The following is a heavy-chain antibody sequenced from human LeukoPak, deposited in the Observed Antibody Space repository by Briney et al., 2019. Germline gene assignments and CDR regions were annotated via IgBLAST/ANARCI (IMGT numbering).Heavy chain of an antibody. CDR2: IIPILGIA. V-gene: IGHV1-69*04. Sequence: ASVKVSCKASGYTFTGYYMHWVRQAPGQGLEWMGRIIPILGIANYAQKFQGRVTITADKSTSTAYMELSSLRSEDTAVYYCARDTAYYYDSSGYYFSYWGQGTLVTVSS. CDR1: GYTFTGYY. J-gene: IGHJ4*02. CDR3: ARDTAYYYDSSGYYFSY. D-gene: IGHD3-22*01.